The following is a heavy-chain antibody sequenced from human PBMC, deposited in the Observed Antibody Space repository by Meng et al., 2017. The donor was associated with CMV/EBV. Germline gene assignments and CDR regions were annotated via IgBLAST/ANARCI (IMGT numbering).Heavy chain of an antibody. CDR2: IYSGGSST. CDR1: GFTFSSYA. D-gene: IGHD3-22*01. CDR3: AKRSMILAVVHY. V-gene: IGHV3-23*03. J-gene: IGHJ4*02. Sequence: GGSLRLSCAASGFTFSSYAMSWVRQAPGKGLEWVSVIYSGGSSTYYADSVKGRFTISRDNSKNTLYLQMNSLRAEDTAVYYCAKRSMILAVVHYWGQGTLVTVSS.